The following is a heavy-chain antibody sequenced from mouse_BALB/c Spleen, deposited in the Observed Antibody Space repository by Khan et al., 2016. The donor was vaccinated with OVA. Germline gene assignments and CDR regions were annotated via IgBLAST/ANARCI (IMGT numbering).Heavy chain of an antibody. V-gene: IGHV1-20*02. Sequence: VQLQQSGPELVKPGASVKISCKASGYSFTGYFMHWVMQSHGKSLEWIGRINPHIGETFYNQKFKGKATLTVDESSSTAHMELRRLSSEDSAVYYCARKNGSDFDYWGQGTTLTGSS. CDR1: GYSFTGYF. J-gene: IGHJ2*01. D-gene: IGHD1-1*01. CDR2: INPHIGET. CDR3: ARKNGSDFDY.